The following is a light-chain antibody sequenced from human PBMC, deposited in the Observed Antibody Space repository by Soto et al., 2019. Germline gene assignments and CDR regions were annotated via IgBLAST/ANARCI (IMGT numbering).Light chain of an antibody. V-gene: IGKV1-5*03. Sequence: DMQMTQSPSTLSASVGDRVTITCRASLNIVDWVAWYQHKPGKAPKLLVYRASTLNNGGPSRFIGSRSGTEFTRTISSLQPDDFATYYCPQYDSFRNFGGGTKVQMK. CDR1: LNIVDW. CDR3: PQYDSFRN. J-gene: IGKJ4*01. CDR2: RAS.